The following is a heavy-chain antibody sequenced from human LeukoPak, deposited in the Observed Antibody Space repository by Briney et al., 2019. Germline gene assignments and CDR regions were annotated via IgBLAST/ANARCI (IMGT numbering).Heavy chain of an antibody. CDR1: GYSISSGSYY. CDR3: ARSPSPPAYYYHMDV. J-gene: IGHJ6*03. Sequence: SETLSLTCTVSGYSISSGSYYWIWIRQPAGKGLEWIGRIYTSGSTSYNSTLKSRVTISVDTSKNQFSLNLSSVTAADTAVYYCARSPSPPAYYYHMDVWGKGTTVTISS. V-gene: IGHV4-61*02. CDR2: IYTSGST.